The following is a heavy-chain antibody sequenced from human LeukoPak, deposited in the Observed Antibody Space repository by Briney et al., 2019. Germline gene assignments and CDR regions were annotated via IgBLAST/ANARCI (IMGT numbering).Heavy chain of an antibody. D-gene: IGHD5-18*01. Sequence: GGSLRLSCAASGFTFSTYWLHWVRQAPGKGLVWVSRIESDGASTTYADSVKGRFTISRDNAKNTLYLQMNSLRAEDTAVYYCARGYFHGSIDYWGQGALVTDSS. CDR1: GFTFSTYW. V-gene: IGHV3-74*01. CDR2: IESDGAST. CDR3: ARGYFHGSIDY. J-gene: IGHJ4*02.